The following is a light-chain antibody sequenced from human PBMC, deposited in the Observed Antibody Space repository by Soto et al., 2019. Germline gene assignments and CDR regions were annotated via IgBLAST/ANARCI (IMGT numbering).Light chain of an antibody. CDR3: AAWDDGLNGVM. CDR2: SNN. Sequence: QSVLTQPPSASGTPGQRVAIFCSGSTSNIGSNPVSWYQQFPETAPKLLLYSNNQRPSGVPDRFSGSKSGTSASLAISGLQSEDEADYYCAAWDDGLNGVMFGGGTQLTVL. V-gene: IGLV1-44*01. J-gene: IGLJ3*02. CDR1: TSNIGSNP.